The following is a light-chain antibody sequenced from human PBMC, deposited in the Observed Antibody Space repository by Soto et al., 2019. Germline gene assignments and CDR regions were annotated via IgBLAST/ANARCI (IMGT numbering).Light chain of an antibody. CDR2: SVS. J-gene: IGLJ1*01. CDR3: CSYAGSYTYV. CDR1: ISDVGGHDY. V-gene: IGLV2-11*01. Sequence: QSALTLPRSVSGSPGQSFTISCTGTISDVGGHDYVSWYQQYPGKAPKLLLSSVSKRPSGVPDRFSGSTSGSTASLTISGLQAEDEADYYCCSYAGSYTYVFGTGTKVTVL.